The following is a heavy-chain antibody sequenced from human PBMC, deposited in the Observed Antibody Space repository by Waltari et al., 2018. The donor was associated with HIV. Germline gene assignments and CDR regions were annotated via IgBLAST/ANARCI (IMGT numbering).Heavy chain of an antibody. D-gene: IGHD6-25*01. J-gene: IGHJ4*02. CDR2: ISWKSGHK. CDR3: AKTRGGYNDMFAH. V-gene: IGHV3-9*01. Sequence: EEQLVESGGGLVQPGRSLRLSCAASRFIVDDYAMHWVRQAPGKGLEWVSCISWKSGHKCYADSVKSRFTISRDTAKRSLYLQMDGLKPEDTAFYYCAKTRGGYNDMFAHWGQGTLVTVSS. CDR1: RFIVDDYA.